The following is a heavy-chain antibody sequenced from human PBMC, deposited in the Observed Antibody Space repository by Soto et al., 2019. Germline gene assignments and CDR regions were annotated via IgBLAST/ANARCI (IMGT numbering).Heavy chain of an antibody. D-gene: IGHD1-1*01. V-gene: IGHV1-69*01. CDR1: GGTFSSYA. J-gene: IGHJ6*02. Sequence: QVQLVQSGAEVKKPGSSVKVSCKASGGTFSSYAINWVRQAPGHGLEWMGGIIPIFGKPNYAQRFQGRVTITADESTSTAHMELSSLRSEDTAVYYCARNNLQRGYYYHGMDVWAQGTTVTVSS. CDR2: IIPIFGKP. CDR3: ARNNLQRGYYYHGMDV.